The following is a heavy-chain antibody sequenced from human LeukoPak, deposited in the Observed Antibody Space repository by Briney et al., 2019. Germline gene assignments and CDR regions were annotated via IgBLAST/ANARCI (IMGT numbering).Heavy chain of an antibody. CDR2: ISYDGSNK. V-gene: IGHV3-30-3*01. CDR3: ARGALHEEFEYFQH. CDR1: GFTFSSYD. J-gene: IGHJ1*01. D-gene: IGHD3-10*01. Sequence: AGGSLRLSCAASGFTFSSYDMHWVRQAPGKGLEWVAVISYDGSNKYYADSVKGRFTISRDNSKNTLYLQMNSLRAEDTAVYYCARGALHEEFEYFQHWGQGTLVTVSS.